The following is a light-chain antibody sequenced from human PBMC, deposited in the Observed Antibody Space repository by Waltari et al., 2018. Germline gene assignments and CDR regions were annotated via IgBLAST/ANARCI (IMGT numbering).Light chain of an antibody. J-gene: IGKJ1*01. Sequence: VVNQSPLSLPVTRGPSASISCRSSESLLHSDGNTYLSWFQQRPGQSPRRLMSRVSNRDSGVPDRFSGSGSATYFTLKISRVEAEDVGIYYCMQGKNWPWTFGQGTRVEIK. CDR1: ESLLHSDGNTY. V-gene: IGKV2-30*02. CDR3: MQGKNWPWT. CDR2: RVS.